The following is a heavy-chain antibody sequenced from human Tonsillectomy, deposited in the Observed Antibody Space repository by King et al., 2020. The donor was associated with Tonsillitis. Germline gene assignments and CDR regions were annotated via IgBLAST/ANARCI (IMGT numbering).Heavy chain of an antibody. CDR1: GYTFIRYG. Sequence: VQLVESGTEVKKPGASVRVSCKTSGYTFIRYGVTWVRQAPGQGLEWMGWISSSNGNTNYAQKFQGRVTMTTDTSTSTAFLEMRSLRADDTAKYYCASDWLPLAAPGTSWFDPWGQGTLVTVSS. CDR3: ASDWLPLAAPGTSWFDP. V-gene: IGHV1-18*01. D-gene: IGHD6-13*01. J-gene: IGHJ5*02. CDR2: ISSSNGNT.